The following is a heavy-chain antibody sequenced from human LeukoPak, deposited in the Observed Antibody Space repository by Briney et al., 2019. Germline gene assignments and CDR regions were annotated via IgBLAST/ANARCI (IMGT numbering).Heavy chain of an antibody. CDR3: ARARQVVRYGMDV. V-gene: IGHV4-31*03. D-gene: IGHD2-15*01. J-gene: IGHJ6*02. CDR2: IYYSGST. CDR1: GGSISSGGYY. Sequence: SETLSLTCTVSGGSISSGGYYWSWIRQHPGKGLEWIGYIYYSGSTYYNPSLKSRVTLSVDTSKSQFSLKLNSVTAADTAAYYCARARQVVRYGMDVWGQGTTVTVSS.